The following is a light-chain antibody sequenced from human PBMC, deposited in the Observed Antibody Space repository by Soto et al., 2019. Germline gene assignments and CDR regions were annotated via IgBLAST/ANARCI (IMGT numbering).Light chain of an antibody. CDR2: GAS. J-gene: IGKJ5*01. CDR1: QALNTR. Sequence: EIVLTQSPATLSAFPGDRVTLSCRASQALNTRLAWYQHKPGQAPRLLMYGASTRATGIPARFSGSGSGTEFTLTVSSLQSEDFGVYYCQQYHNWPPITFGQGTRLEIK. V-gene: IGKV3-15*01. CDR3: QQYHNWPPIT.